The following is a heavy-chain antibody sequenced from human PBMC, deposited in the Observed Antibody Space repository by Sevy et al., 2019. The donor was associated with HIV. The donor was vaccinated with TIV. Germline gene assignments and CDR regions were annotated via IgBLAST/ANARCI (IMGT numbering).Heavy chain of an antibody. Sequence: SETLSLTCTVSGGSISSYYWTWIRQSPGKGLECIGYLYYNGRTIYNPSLTSRVTISVDTSKNQFSLGLSSVTAADTAVYFWARAGGTTDWGMDVWGQGTTVTVSS. J-gene: IGHJ6*02. CDR3: ARAGGTTDWGMDV. CDR2: LYYNGRT. CDR1: GGSISSYY. V-gene: IGHV4-59*01. D-gene: IGHD1-1*01.